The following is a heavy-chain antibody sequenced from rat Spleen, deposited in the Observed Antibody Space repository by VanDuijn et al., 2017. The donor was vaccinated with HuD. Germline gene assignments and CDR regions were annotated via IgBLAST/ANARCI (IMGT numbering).Heavy chain of an antibody. CDR2: ISTGGTNT. V-gene: IGHV5S13*01. D-gene: IGHD1-1*01. J-gene: IGHJ2*01. Sequence: EVRLVESGGGLVQPGRSLKLSCAASGFTFTNYDMAWVRQAPTKGLEWIASISTGGTNTYYRGSVKGRFTISRDNAKNTQYLQMDSLRSEDTASYSCARLNSGEGWFAYWGQGVMVTVSS. CDR3: ARLNSGEGWFAY. CDR1: GFTFTNYD.